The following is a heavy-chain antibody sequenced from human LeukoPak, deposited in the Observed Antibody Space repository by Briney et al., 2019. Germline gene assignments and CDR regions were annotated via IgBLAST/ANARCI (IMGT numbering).Heavy chain of an antibody. CDR2: IHPNDGDT. J-gene: IGHJ4*02. V-gene: IGHV1-46*01. CDR3: ATYTQSGAQGVSDY. CDR1: GYTFTNYY. Sequence: ASVKVSCKASGYTFTNYYMHRVRQAPGQGLEWMGLIHPNDGDTKYTQEFQDRVTMTRDTSTSTVYMELSSLRSEDTAVYYCATYTQSGAQGVSDYWGQGTLVTVSS. D-gene: IGHD3-10*01.